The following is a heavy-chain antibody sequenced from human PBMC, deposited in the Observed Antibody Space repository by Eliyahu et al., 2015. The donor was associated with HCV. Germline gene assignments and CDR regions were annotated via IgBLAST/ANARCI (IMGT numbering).Heavy chain of an antibody. Sequence: QVTXRESGXALVQPTQTPXLTCXXSGFSLNTXGMSVTWIRQPPGKALEWLARVDWDDDEFYSTSLKTRLTISKDTSKNQVVLTMTNMDPVDTATYFCARSLLGPGGEYEDYYYGLDVWGQGTTVTVSS. J-gene: IGHJ6*02. CDR2: VDWDDDE. CDR1: GFSLNTXGMS. CDR3: ARSLLGPGGEYEDYYYGLDV. D-gene: IGHD4-17*01. V-gene: IGHV2-70*17.